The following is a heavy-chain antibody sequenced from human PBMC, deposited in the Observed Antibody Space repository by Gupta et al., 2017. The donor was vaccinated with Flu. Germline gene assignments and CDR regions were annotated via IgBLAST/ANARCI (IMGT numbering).Heavy chain of an antibody. V-gene: IGHV3-33*01. CDR1: GFTFRSYG. J-gene: IGHJ4*02. CDR3: ARDQDPYYYDSSGYSH. D-gene: IGHD3-22*01. Sequence: QVQLVESGGGVVQPGRSLRLSCAAPGFTFRSYGMHWVRQAPGKGLEWVAVIWYDGSNKYYADSVKGRFTISRDNSKNTLYLQMNSLRAEDTAVYYCARDQDPYYYDSSGYSHWGQGTLVTVSS. CDR2: IWYDGSNK.